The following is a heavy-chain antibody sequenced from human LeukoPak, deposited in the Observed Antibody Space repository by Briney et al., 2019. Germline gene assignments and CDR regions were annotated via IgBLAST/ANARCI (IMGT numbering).Heavy chain of an antibody. Sequence: SGGSLRLSCAASGILFSNTAMNWARQSPGRGLERVSAISGGGERAFYADSVKGRFTISRDNSKNILYLQMNSLTADDTAIYYCGKDGGQYSSGPEFDPRGQGALVTVSS. CDR2: ISGGGERA. V-gene: IGHV3-23*01. CDR3: GKDGGQYSSGPEFDP. CDR1: GILFSNTA. J-gene: IGHJ5*02. D-gene: IGHD6-19*01.